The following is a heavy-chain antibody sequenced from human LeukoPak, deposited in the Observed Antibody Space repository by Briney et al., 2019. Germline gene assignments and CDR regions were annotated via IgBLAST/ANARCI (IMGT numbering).Heavy chain of an antibody. CDR3: AKGERHYFDY. CDR1: GFTFSSYW. V-gene: IGHV3-74*01. D-gene: IGHD1-26*01. J-gene: IGHJ4*02. CDR2: INSDGSST. Sequence: GGSLRLSCAASGFTFSSYWMHWVRQAPGKGLVWVSRINSDGSSTTYADSAKGRFTISRDNAKNTLYLQMNSLRAEDTAVYYCAKGERHYFDYWGQGTLVTVSS.